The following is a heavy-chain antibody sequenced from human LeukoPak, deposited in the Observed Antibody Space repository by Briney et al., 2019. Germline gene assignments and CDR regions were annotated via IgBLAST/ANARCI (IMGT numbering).Heavy chain of an antibody. J-gene: IGHJ5*01. CDR3: ASGSYGYVGSRRLNWLDS. D-gene: IGHD5-18*01. CDR1: GDTFTSYG. CDR2: MSAYNGNT. V-gene: IGHV1-18*01. Sequence: ASVKVSCKASGDTFTSYGISWVRQAPGQGLEWMGWMSAYNGNTTYAQKLQGRVTMTTDTSTSTAYMVMRSLRSDDTAVYYCASGSYGYVGSRRLNWLDSWGQGTLVTVSS.